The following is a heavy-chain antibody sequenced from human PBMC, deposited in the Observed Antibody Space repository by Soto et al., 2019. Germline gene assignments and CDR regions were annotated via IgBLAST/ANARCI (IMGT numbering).Heavy chain of an antibody. CDR2: ISGSGSGT. J-gene: IGHJ4*02. CDR3: ARDLDASGSYYTDY. V-gene: IGHV3-23*01. Sequence: GGSLRLSCAASGFTFSSYEMNWVRQAPGKGLEWVSAISGSGSGTNYADSVKGRFTVSRDNSKNILSLQMNSLRAEDTAVYYCARDLDASGSYYTDYWGQGTLVTVSS. D-gene: IGHD3-10*01. CDR1: GFTFSSYE.